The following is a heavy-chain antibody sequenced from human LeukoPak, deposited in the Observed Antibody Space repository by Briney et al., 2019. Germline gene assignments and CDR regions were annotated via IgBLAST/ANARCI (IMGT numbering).Heavy chain of an antibody. D-gene: IGHD3-10*01. J-gene: IGHJ5*02. CDR3: ARDGSGTYWAYYNWFDP. CDR1: GYTFTSYY. Sequence: GASVKVSCKASGYTFTSYYMHWVRQAPGQGLEWMGVINPSGGTTNYAQKFQGRVTMTRDTSTSTVYMELSNLRPEDTAVYYCARDGSGTYWAYYNWFDPWGQGTLVTVSP. CDR2: INPSGGTT. V-gene: IGHV1-46*01.